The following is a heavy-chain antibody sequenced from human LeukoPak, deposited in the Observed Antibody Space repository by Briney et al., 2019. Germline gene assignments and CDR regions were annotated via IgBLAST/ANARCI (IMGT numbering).Heavy chain of an antibody. CDR1: GFTFTSSA. CDR3: AVGFYDSSGYYLRGDAFDI. CDR2: IVVGSGNT. D-gene: IGHD3-22*01. J-gene: IGHJ3*02. V-gene: IGHV1-58*01. Sequence: SVKVSCKASGFTFTSSAVQWVRQARGQRLEWIGWIVVGSGNTNYAQKFQERVTITRDMSTSTAYMELSSLRSEDTAVYYCAVGFYDSSGYYLRGDAFDIWGQGTMVTVSS.